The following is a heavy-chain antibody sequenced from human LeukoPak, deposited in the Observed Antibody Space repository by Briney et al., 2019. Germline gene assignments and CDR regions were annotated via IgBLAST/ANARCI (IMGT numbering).Heavy chain of an antibody. J-gene: IGHJ4*02. CDR1: GFTFNNYA. D-gene: IGHD2-15*01. V-gene: IGHV3-23*01. Sequence: PGGSLRLSCAASGFTFNNYAMSWVRQAPGKGLEWVSIISGSGGSTYYADSVKGRFTISRDNSKNTLYLQMNSLRVEDTAVYYCAKDWQYCSDGNCYLNYFDYWGQGTLVTVSP. CDR2: ISGSGGST. CDR3: AKDWQYCSDGNCYLNYFDY.